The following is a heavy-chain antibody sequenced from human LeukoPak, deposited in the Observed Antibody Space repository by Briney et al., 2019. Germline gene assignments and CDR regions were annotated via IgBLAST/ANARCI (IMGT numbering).Heavy chain of an antibody. Sequence: HPGRSLRLSCAASGFTFSSYAMHWVRQAPGKGLEWVAVMACDGSNKYYADSLKGRFTISRDNSKNTLYLQMNSLRADDTAVYYCARATMVRGVAVDYWGQGTLVTVSS. J-gene: IGHJ4*02. CDR3: ARATMVRGVAVDY. D-gene: IGHD3-10*01. V-gene: IGHV3-30-3*01. CDR1: GFTFSSYA. CDR2: MACDGSNK.